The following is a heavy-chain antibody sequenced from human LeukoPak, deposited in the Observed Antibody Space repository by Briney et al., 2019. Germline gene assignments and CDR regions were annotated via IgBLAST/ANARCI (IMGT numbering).Heavy chain of an antibody. Sequence: ASVKVSCKASGYTFTGYYMHWVRQAPGQGLEWMGWINPNSGGTDYAQKFQGRVTMTRDTSISTAYMELSRLRSDDTAVYYCAREARASGWFGENHDAFDIWGQGTMVTVSS. D-gene: IGHD3-10*01. J-gene: IGHJ3*02. V-gene: IGHV1-2*02. CDR1: GYTFTGYY. CDR3: AREARASGWFGENHDAFDI. CDR2: INPNSGGT.